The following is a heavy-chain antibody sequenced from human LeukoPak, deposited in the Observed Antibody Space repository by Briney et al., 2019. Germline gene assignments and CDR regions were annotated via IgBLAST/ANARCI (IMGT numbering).Heavy chain of an antibody. CDR3: ARADKFTAYYYYYMDV. V-gene: IGHV4-59*11. CDR2: IYYSGST. Sequence: PSETLSLTCTVSGGSISSHYWSWIRQPPGKGLEWIGYIYYSGSTNYNPSHKSRVTISVDTSKNQFSLKLSSVTAADTAVYYCARADKFTAYYYYYMDVWGQGTMVTVSS. D-gene: IGHD5-18*01. J-gene: IGHJ6*03. CDR1: GGSISSHY.